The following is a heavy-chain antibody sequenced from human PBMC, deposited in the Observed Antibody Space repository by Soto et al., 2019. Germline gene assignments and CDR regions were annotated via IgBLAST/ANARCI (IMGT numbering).Heavy chain of an antibody. CDR2: ITSSSDTI. Sequence: EVQLVESGGGLVQPGGSLRLSCAASGFTFSSFHMNWVRQAPGRGLEWVAYITSSSDTIYYSDSVNGRFTISRDNGKNSLFLQMNSLRDEDTAVYYCARVVVVIPPGYYYAMDVWGQGTTVTVSS. CDR3: ARVVVVIPPGYYYAMDV. D-gene: IGHD3-22*01. V-gene: IGHV3-48*02. CDR1: GFTFSSFH. J-gene: IGHJ6*02.